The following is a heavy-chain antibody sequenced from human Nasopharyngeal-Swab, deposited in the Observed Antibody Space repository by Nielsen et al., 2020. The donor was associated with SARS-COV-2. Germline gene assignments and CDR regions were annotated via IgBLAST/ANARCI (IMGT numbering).Heavy chain of an antibody. J-gene: IGHJ4*02. CDR2: IWYDGSNK. D-gene: IGHD6-13*01. CDR1: GFTFSSYG. CDR3: ARAYSSSWYYGY. V-gene: IGHV3-33*01. Sequence: GESLKISCAASGFTFSSYGMHWVRQAPGKGLEWVAVIWYDGSNKYYADSVKGRFTISRDNSKNTLYLQMNSLRAEDTAVYYCARAYSSSWYYGYWGQGTLVTASS.